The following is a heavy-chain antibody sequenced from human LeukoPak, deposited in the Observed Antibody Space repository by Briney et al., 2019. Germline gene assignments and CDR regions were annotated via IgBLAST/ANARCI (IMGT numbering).Heavy chain of an antibody. CDR2: ISSSSSTI. CDR3: AKDIYQGNSYSSSSVDYFDY. Sequence: PGGSLRLSCAASGFTFSSYSMNWVRQAPGKGLEWVSYISSSSSTIYYADSVKGRFTISRDNAKNSLYLQMNSLRAEDTAVYYCAKDIYQGNSYSSSSVDYFDYWGQGTLVTVSS. V-gene: IGHV3-48*01. J-gene: IGHJ4*02. D-gene: IGHD6-6*01. CDR1: GFTFSSYS.